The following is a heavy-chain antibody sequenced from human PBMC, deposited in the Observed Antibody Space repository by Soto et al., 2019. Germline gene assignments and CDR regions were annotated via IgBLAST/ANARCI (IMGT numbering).Heavy chain of an antibody. CDR2: ISGSGGST. CDR1: GFTFSSYA. D-gene: IGHD3-3*01. CDR3: AKDTPQIDDFWTPGFDY. V-gene: IGHV3-23*01. J-gene: IGHJ4*02. Sequence: GGSLRLSCAASGFTFSSYAMSWVRQAPGKGLEWVSGISGSGGSTYYADSVKGRFTISRDNSKNTLYLQMNSLRSEDTAVYYCAKDTPQIDDFWTPGFDYWGQGTLVTVSS.